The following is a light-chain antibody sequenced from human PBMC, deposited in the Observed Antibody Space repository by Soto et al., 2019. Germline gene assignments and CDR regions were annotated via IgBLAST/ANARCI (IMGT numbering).Light chain of an antibody. Sequence: EIVLTQSPATLSLSPGDTATLSCRASQSVGGNLAWYQQTPGQAPRLLIYDASNRATGVPARFSGSGSGTDFTLTISSLEPEDFAVYYCQQRNNSLYIFGQGTKLEIK. CDR3: QQRNNSLYI. CDR1: QSVGGN. V-gene: IGKV3-11*01. J-gene: IGKJ2*01. CDR2: DAS.